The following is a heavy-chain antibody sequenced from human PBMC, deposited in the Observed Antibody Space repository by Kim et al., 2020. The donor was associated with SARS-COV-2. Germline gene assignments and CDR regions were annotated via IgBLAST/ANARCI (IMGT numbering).Heavy chain of an antibody. CDR1: GGSISSSSYY. CDR2: IYYSGST. V-gene: IGHV4-39*07. J-gene: IGHJ6*02. CDR3: ARGSGGETITIFGVVNRSPQIYGMDV. Sequence: SETLSLTCTVSGGSISSSSYYWGWIRQPPGKGLEWIGSIYYSGSTYYNPSLKSRVTISVDTSKNQFSLKLSSVTAADTAVYYCARGSGGETITIFGVVNRSPQIYGMDVWGQGTTVTVSS. D-gene: IGHD3-3*01.